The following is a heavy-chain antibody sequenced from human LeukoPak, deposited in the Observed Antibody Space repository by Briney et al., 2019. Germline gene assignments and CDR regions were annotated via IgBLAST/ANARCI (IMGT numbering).Heavy chain of an antibody. CDR2: TSYSGST. J-gene: IGHJ6*03. D-gene: IGHD5-12*01. CDR3: ARNGYSGYDLEFRYYYYYMDV. Sequence: SETLSLTCTVSAGSISIHYWSWIRQAPGKGLEYIGYTSYSGSTNYNPSLKSRVTFSLDTSKNHFSLKLSSVTAADTAVYYCARNGYSGYDLEFRYYYYYMDVWGKGTTVTVSS. CDR1: AGSISIHY. V-gene: IGHV4-59*11.